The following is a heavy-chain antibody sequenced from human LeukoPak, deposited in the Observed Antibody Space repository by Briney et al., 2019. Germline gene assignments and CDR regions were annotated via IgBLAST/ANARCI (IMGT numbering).Heavy chain of an antibody. CDR3: ARDRGSHELDY. Sequence: PGGSLRLSCEASGFTFSTYGMHWVRQAPGKGLEWVAVIWYDGSNKNYADSVKGRFTISRDNSKNTLYLQMNSLRAEDTAVYYCARDRGSHELDYWGQGTLVTVSS. V-gene: IGHV3-33*01. D-gene: IGHD3-10*01. CDR2: IWYDGSNK. J-gene: IGHJ4*02. CDR1: GFTFSTYG.